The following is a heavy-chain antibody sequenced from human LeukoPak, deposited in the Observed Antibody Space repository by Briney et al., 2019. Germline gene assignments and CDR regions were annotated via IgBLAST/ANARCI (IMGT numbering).Heavy chain of an antibody. CDR1: GGSISSSSYY. D-gene: IGHD6-13*01. CDR3: VRGSSSWYEFDY. V-gene: IGHV4-39*07. CDR2: IYHSGST. Sequence: SETLSLTCTVSGGSISSSSYYWGWIRQPPGKGLEWIGSIYHSGSTNYNPSLKSRVTISVDKSKNQFSLKLSSVTAADTAVYYCVRGSSSWYEFDYWGQGTLVTVSS. J-gene: IGHJ4*02.